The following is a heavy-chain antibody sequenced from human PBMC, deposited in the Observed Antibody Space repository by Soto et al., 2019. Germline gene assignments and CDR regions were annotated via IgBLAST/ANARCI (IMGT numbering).Heavy chain of an antibody. D-gene: IGHD6-19*01. CDR2: ISGSGAGT. CDR3: AKGVGLAVSASFDN. V-gene: IGHV3-23*01. Sequence: GGSLRLSCVASGFTFSNYAMSWVRQVPGKGLEWVSVISGSGAGTHYADSMKGRFTISRDNSKNTLYLQLNSLRADDTALYYCAKGVGLAVSASFDNWGQGTLVTVSS. CDR1: GFTFSNYA. J-gene: IGHJ4*02.